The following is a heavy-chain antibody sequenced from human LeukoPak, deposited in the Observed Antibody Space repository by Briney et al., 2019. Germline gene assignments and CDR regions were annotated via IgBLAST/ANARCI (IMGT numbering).Heavy chain of an antibody. CDR2: ISRSGSTI. Sequence: GGSLRLSCAASGFSFSSYSMNWVRQAPGKGLEWLSYISRSGSTIYYADSVKGRFTISRDNAKNSLYLQMSSLRGEDTAVYYCVKRAPKNGSWNELFEYGGRGPLFTVS. CDR1: GFSFSSYS. J-gene: IGHJ4*02. CDR3: VKRAPKNGSWNELFEY. V-gene: IGHV3-48*01. D-gene: IGHD1-1*01.